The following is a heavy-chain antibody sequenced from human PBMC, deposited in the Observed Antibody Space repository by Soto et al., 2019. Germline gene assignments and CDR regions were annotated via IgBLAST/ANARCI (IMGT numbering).Heavy chain of an antibody. CDR1: GGSISSYD. V-gene: IGHV4-59*01. CDR3: ARTILIYSGAGSYYNDIVYYMDV. Sequence: SETLSLTCTVSGGSISSYDWSWIRQPPGKGLEWIGYIYYSGSTNYNPSLKSRVTISVDTSKNQFSLKLSSVTAADPAVYYCARTILIYSGAGSYYNDIVYYMDVWGKGTTVTVAS. CDR2: IYYSGST. J-gene: IGHJ6*03. D-gene: IGHD3-10*01.